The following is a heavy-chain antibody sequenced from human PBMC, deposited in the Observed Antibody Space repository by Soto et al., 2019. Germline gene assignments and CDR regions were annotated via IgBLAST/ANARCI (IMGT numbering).Heavy chain of an antibody. CDR3: ARGTVISRGGAFDI. D-gene: IGHD3-22*01. V-gene: IGHV4-59*08. J-gene: IGHJ3*02. CDR1: GGSISSYY. Sequence: SETLCLTCTVSGGSISSYYWSWIRQPPGKGLEWIGYIYYSGSTNYNPSLKSRVTISVDTSKNQFSLKLSSVTAADTAVYYCARGTVISRGGAFDIWGQGTMVTVSS. CDR2: IYYSGST.